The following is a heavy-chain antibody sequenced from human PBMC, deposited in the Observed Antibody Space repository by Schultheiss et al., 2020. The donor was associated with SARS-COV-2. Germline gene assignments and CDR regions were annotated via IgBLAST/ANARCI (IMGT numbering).Heavy chain of an antibody. Sequence: GGSLRLSCAASGFTFSSYWMSWVRQAPGKGLEWVSSIRSSSTIYYADSVKGRFTISRDNAKNSLYLQMNSLRAEDTAVYYCAGDRGLYSSSRLNWFDPWGQGTLVTVSS. CDR2: IRSSSTI. D-gene: IGHD6-13*01. CDR1: GFTFSSYW. V-gene: IGHV3-69-1*01. CDR3: AGDRGLYSSSRLNWFDP. J-gene: IGHJ5*02.